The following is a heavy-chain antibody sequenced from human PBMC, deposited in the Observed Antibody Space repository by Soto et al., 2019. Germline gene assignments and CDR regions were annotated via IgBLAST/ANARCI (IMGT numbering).Heavy chain of an antibody. Sequence: RGYLRLSFAASGFTLSSFAMSWVLQAPLKGLEWVSEITGSAGSTYYADSVKGRFTISRDNSRDTLYMQMNTLSAEDTAVYYCAKDAYGGAFDIWGLRTMVTVSS. CDR2: ITGSAGST. J-gene: IGHJ3*02. CDR3: AKDAYGGAFDI. CDR1: GFTLSSFA. D-gene: IGHD2-21*01. V-gene: IGHV3-23*01.